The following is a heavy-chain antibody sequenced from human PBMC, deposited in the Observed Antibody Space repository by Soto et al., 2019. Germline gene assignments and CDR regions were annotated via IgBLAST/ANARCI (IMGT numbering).Heavy chain of an antibody. CDR1: GFTFSSYG. D-gene: IGHD1-1*01. CDR3: AKPARPRNPFQH. CDR2: ISYDGSNK. J-gene: IGHJ1*01. V-gene: IGHV3-30*18. Sequence: GGSLRLSCAASGFTFSSYGMHWVRQAPGKGLEWVAVISYDGSNKYYADSVKGRFTISRDNSKNTLYLQMNSLRAEDTAVYYCAKPARPRNPFQHWGQGTLVTVSS.